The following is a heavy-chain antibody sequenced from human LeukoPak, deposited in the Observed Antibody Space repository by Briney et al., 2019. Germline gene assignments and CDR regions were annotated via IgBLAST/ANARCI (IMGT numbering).Heavy chain of an antibody. CDR3: ARGGYSYGYYYYGMDV. J-gene: IGHJ6*02. CDR1: GYTFTSYD. Sequence: ASVKVSCKASGYTFTSYDINWVRQATGQGLEWMGWMNPNSGNTGYAQKFQGRDTMTRNTSISTAYMELSSLRSEDTAVYYCARGGYSYGYYYYGMDVWGQGTTVTVSS. V-gene: IGHV1-8*01. CDR2: MNPNSGNT. D-gene: IGHD5-18*01.